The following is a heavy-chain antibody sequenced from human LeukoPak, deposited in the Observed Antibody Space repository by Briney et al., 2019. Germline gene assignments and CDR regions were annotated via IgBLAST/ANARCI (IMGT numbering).Heavy chain of an antibody. CDR3: ASRKTPYCGGDCYSGYYCYGMDV. CDR1: GYTFTGYY. Sequence: GASVKVSCKASGYTFTGYYMHWVRQAPGQGLEWMGWINPNSGGTNYAQKFQGRVTMTRDTSISTAYMELSRLRSDDTAVYYCASRKTPYCGGDCYSGYYCYGMDVWGQGTTVTVSS. J-gene: IGHJ6*02. CDR2: INPNSGGT. V-gene: IGHV1-2*02. D-gene: IGHD2-21*02.